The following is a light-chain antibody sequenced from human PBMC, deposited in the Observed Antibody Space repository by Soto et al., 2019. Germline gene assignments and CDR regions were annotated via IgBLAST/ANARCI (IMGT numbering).Light chain of an antibody. V-gene: IGKV3-20*01. CDR3: QQDGSSTWT. Sequence: EIVLTQSPGTLSLSPGERATLSCRASQSVSSSYLAWYQQKPGQAHRLLIYGASSRATGIPFRFSGSGSGTALTLTISRLEPEDFAVYYCQQDGSSTWTFGQGTKVEIK. J-gene: IGKJ1*01. CDR1: QSVSSSY. CDR2: GAS.